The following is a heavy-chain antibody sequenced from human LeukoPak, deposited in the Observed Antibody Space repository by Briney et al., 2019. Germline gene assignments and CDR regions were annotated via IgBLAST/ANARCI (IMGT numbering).Heavy chain of an antibody. Sequence: PGGSLRLSCAASGFTFSSYEMNWVRQAPGKGLEWASYISSSGSTIYYADSVKGRFTISRDNAKNSLYLQMNSLRAEDTAVYYCASPRPYGSGSNIFDYWGQGTLVTVSS. D-gene: IGHD3-10*01. CDR3: ASPRPYGSGSNIFDY. CDR1: GFTFSSYE. CDR2: ISSSGSTI. V-gene: IGHV3-48*03. J-gene: IGHJ4*02.